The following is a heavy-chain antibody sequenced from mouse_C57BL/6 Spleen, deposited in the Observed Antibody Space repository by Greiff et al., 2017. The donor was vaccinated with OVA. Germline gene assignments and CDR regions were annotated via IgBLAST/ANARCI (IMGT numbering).Heavy chain of an antibody. J-gene: IGHJ2*01. CDR1: GYTFTNYW. CDR3: ARKKEDWGAHYFDY. Sequence: QVQLKESGAELVRPGTSVKMSCKASGYTFTNYWIGWAKQRPGHGLEWIGDIYTGGGYTNYNEKFKGKATLTADKSSSTAYRQFSSLTAEDSAIYYCARKKEDWGAHYFDYWGQGTTLTVSS. CDR2: IYTGGGYT. V-gene: IGHV1-63*01. D-gene: IGHD4-1*01.